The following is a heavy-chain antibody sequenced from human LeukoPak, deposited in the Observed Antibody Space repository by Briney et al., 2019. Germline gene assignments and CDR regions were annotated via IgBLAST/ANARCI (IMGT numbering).Heavy chain of an antibody. CDR1: GGSFSGYY. D-gene: IGHD4/OR15-4a*01. V-gene: IGHV4-34*01. CDR3: ARRVPYFDY. CDR2: INHSGST. Sequence: PSETLSLTCAVYGGSFSGYYWSWIRQPPGKGLEWIGEINHSGSTNYNPSLKSRVTMSIDTSKNQFSLKLSSVTAADTAVYYCARRVPYFDYWGQGTLVTVSS. J-gene: IGHJ4*02.